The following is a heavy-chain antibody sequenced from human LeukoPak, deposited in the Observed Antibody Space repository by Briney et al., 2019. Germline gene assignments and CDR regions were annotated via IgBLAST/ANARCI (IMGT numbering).Heavy chain of an antibody. CDR1: GFTFSGSA. D-gene: IGHD6-19*01. CDR2: IRSKANSYAT. J-gene: IGHJ4*02. Sequence: QAGGSLRLSRAASGFTFSGSAMHWVRQASGKGLEWVGRIRSKANSYATAYAASVKGRFTISRDDSKNTAYLQMNSLKTEDTAVYYCTRSSGYSSYYWGQGTLVTVSS. CDR3: TRSSGYSSYY. V-gene: IGHV3-73*01.